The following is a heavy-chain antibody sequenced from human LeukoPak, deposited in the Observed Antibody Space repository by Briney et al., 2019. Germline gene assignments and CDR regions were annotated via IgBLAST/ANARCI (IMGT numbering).Heavy chain of an antibody. D-gene: IGHD3-22*01. Sequence: GGSLRLSCAASGFTFSSYAMSWVRQAPGKGLEWVSSISSSSSYIYYADSVKGRFTISRDNAKNSLYLQMNSLRAEDTAVYYCARDRDYYDSSDSDYWGQGTLVTVSS. CDR3: ARDRDYYDSSDSDY. V-gene: IGHV3-21*01. CDR2: ISSSSSYI. CDR1: GFTFSSYA. J-gene: IGHJ4*02.